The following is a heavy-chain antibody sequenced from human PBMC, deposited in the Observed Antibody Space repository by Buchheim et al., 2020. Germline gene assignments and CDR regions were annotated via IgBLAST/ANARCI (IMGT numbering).Heavy chain of an antibody. Sequence: EVQLLESGGDLVQPGGSLRLSCAASEFTFSSYAMSWVRQAPGKGLEWVANIKQDGSEKYYVDSVKGRFTISRDNAKNSLYLQMNSLRAEDTAVYYCARPGTWSDWYFDLWGRGTL. J-gene: IGHJ2*01. CDR3: ARPGTWSDWYFDL. CDR2: IKQDGSEK. V-gene: IGHV3-7*01. D-gene: IGHD3-10*01. CDR1: EFTFSSYA.